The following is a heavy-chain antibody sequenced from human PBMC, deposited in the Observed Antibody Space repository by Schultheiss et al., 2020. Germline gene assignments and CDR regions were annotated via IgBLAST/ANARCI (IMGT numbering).Heavy chain of an antibody. D-gene: IGHD6-13*01. CDR2: IYITSGST. V-gene: IGHV4-4*07. CDR1: CGSISSYY. CDR3: AKGSIAAAGTGPFDY. J-gene: IGHJ4*02. Sequence: LSLTCSVSCGSISSYYWTWIRQPPGKGLEWTGRIYITSGSTNYNPSLKSRVTMSMHTSMNQVSLNLNSVTAADTALYYCAKGSIAAAGTGPFDYWGQGTLVTVAS.